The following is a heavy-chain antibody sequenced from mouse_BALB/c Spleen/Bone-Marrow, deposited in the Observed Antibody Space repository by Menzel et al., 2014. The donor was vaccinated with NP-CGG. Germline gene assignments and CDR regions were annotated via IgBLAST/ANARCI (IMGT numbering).Heavy chain of an antibody. CDR3: ARPGGNYVLYAMDY. Sequence: EVQLQQSGPELVKPGASVKMSCKASGYTFTSYVMHWVKQKPGQGLEWIGYINPYNDGTKYNEKFKGKATLTSDKSSSTAYMELSGLTSEDSAVYYCARPGGNYVLYAMDYWGQGTSVTVSS. J-gene: IGHJ4*01. CDR2: INPYNDGT. CDR1: GYTFTSYV. D-gene: IGHD2-1*01. V-gene: IGHV1-14*01.